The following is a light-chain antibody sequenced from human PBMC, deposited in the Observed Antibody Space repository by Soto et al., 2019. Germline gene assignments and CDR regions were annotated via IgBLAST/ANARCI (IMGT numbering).Light chain of an antibody. Sequence: EIVLTQSPGTLSLSPGERATLSCRASQSVSSNYLAWYQQKPGQAPSLLIYGASSRDTGIPDMFSGSGSGTDFTLTISRLEPEDFGMYYCQQYGSSAPITFGQGTRVEIE. V-gene: IGKV3-20*01. CDR1: QSVSSNY. CDR2: GAS. CDR3: QQYGSSAPIT. J-gene: IGKJ5*01.